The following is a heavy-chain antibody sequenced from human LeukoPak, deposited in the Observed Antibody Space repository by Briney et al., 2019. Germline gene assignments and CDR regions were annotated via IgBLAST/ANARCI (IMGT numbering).Heavy chain of an antibody. CDR2: IYYSGST. V-gene: IGHV4-59*11. J-gene: IGHJ5*02. D-gene: IGHD2-2*02. CDR1: VGSLSSHY. CDR3: ARDWRYCSSTSCYTGWFDP. Sequence: SEALSVTPTEPVGSLSSHYWCSSWEPPGEGRGRSGYIYYSGSTNYNPSLKSRVTISVDTSKNQFSLKLSSVTAADTAVYYCARDWRYCSSTSCYTGWFDPWGQGTLVTVSS.